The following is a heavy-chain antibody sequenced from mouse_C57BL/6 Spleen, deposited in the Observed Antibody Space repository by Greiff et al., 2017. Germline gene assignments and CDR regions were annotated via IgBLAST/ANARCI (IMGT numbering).Heavy chain of an antibody. CDR1: GYTFTDYE. CDR2: IDPETGGT. CDR3: TRKKAYDYDRGVYAMDY. D-gene: IGHD2-4*01. Sequence: QVQLKESGAELVRPGASVTLSCKASGYTFTDYEMHWVKQTPVHGLEWIGAIDPETGGTAYNQKFKGKAILTADKSSSTAYMELRSLTSEDSAVYYCTRKKAYDYDRGVYAMDYWGQGTSVTVSS. V-gene: IGHV1-15*01. J-gene: IGHJ4*01.